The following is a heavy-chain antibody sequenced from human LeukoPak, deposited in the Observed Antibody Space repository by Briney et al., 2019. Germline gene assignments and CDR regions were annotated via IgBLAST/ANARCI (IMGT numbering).Heavy chain of an antibody. D-gene: IGHD2-21*01. J-gene: IGHJ3*02. V-gene: IGHV3-30*18. CDR1: GFPFSSYG. Sequence: PGGSLRLSCAASGFPFSSYGIHWVRQAPGKGLEWVAVISSDGSNIYYGDSMQGRFIISRDNSINTVYLQMNSLRPEDTAVYYCAKGGSEYLLWYDRAFDMWGRGTMVTVSS. CDR2: ISSDGSNI. CDR3: AKGGSEYLLWYDRAFDM.